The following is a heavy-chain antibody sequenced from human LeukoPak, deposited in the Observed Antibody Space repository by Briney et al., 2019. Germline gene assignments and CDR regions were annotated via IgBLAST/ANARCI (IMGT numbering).Heavy chain of an antibody. J-gene: IGHJ4*02. CDR1: GFTFSGYA. D-gene: IGHD3-22*01. CDR3: ATDREGDPSAYYLV. CDR2: ISDNGGRT. Sequence: GGSLRLSCTASGFTFSGYAMTWVRQAPGKGLEWVSTISDNGGRTYYADSVKGRFTISRDNSKNTLFLQMNSLRAEDSAVYYCATDREGDPSAYYLVGGQGTLITVSS. V-gene: IGHV3-23*01.